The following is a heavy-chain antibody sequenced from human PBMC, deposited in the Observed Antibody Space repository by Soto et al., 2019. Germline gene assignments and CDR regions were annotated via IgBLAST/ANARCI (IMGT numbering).Heavy chain of an antibody. J-gene: IGHJ6*03. CDR2: ISTYNGNT. CDR1: GYIYNTYG. D-gene: IGHD3-10*01. Sequence: ASVKVSCKASGYIYNTYGITWVRQAPGQGLEWVGWISTYNGNTNYAQKLQGRVTMTTDTSTSTAYMELRSLRSDDTAVYYCARVYYYGSGSYYTYYYYYMDVWGKGTTVTVSS. V-gene: IGHV1-18*01. CDR3: ARVYYYGSGSYYTYYYYYMDV.